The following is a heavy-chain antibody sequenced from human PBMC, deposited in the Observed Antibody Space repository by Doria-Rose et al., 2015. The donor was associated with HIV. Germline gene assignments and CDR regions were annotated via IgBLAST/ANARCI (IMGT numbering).Heavy chain of an antibody. CDR1: GVSLSSPGMG. Sequence: QITLKESGPVLVKPTETLTLTCTVSGVSLSSPGMGVSRIRQPPGKALEWLAKIFSDDERSYKTSLKSRLTISRGTSKSQVVLTMTGMDPVDTATYYCARIKSSRWYHKYYFDFWGQGTLVIVSA. J-gene: IGHJ4*02. V-gene: IGHV2-26*01. D-gene: IGHD6-13*01. CDR2: IFSDDER. CDR3: ARIKSSRWYHKYYFDF.